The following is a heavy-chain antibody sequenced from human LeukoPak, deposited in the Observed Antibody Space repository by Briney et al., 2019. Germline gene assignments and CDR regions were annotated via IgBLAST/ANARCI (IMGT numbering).Heavy chain of an antibody. CDR1: GYGFTSYW. Sequence: GLPLKIPCKGSGYGFTSYWIGWVRQMPGKGREWMGIIYPGDADTRYSPSFPGQVNISADNSISTAYLQWSSLKASDTGMYYCARTLPDYYDSSGYYYYRYYYYYYGMDVWGQGTTVTVSS. D-gene: IGHD3-22*01. CDR3: ARTLPDYYDSSGYYYYRYYYYYYGMDV. V-gene: IGHV5-51*01. J-gene: IGHJ6*02. CDR2: IYPGDADT.